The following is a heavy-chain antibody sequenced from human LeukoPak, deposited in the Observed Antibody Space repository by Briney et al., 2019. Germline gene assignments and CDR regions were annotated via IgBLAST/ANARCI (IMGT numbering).Heavy chain of an antibody. D-gene: IGHD6-19*01. CDR2: IYYSGST. V-gene: IGHV4-39*01. CDR3: ARHPLSGIAVAGRNPDY. CDR1: GGFISSSSYY. Sequence: SETLSLTCTVSGGFISSSSYYWGWIRQPPGKGLEWIGSIYYSGSTYYNPSLKSRVTISVDTSKNQFSLKLSSVTAADTAVYYCARHPLSGIAVAGRNPDYWGQGTLVTVSS. J-gene: IGHJ4*02.